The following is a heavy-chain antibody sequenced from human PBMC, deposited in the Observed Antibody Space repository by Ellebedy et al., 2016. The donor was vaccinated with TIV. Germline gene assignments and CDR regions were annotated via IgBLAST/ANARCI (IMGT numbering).Heavy chain of an antibody. CDR3: ARGPSGYTSSWGQYYYYYGMDG. D-gene: IGHD6-13*01. V-gene: IGHV1-8*03. J-gene: IGHJ6*02. Sequence: ASVKVSCKASGYTFTSYDVNWVRQATGQGLEWMGWMNPNSGNTGYAQKFQGRVTITRNTSISTAYMELSSLRSEDTAVYYCARGPSGYTSSWGQYYYYYGMDGWGQGTTVTVSS. CDR1: GYTFTSYD. CDR2: MNPNSGNT.